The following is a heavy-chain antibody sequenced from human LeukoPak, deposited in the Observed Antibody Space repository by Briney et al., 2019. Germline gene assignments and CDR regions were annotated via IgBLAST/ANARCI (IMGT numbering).Heavy chain of an antibody. CDR3: ARDYYDSSGYYSYGMDV. J-gene: IGHJ6*02. D-gene: IGHD3-22*01. V-gene: IGHV4-59*12. Sequence: SETLSLTCTVSGGSISSYYWSWIRQPPGKGLEWIGYIYYSGSTYYNPSLKSRVTISVDTSKNQFSLKLSSVTAADTAVYYCARDYYDSSGYYSYGMDVWGQGTTVTVSS. CDR1: GGSISSYY. CDR2: IYYSGST.